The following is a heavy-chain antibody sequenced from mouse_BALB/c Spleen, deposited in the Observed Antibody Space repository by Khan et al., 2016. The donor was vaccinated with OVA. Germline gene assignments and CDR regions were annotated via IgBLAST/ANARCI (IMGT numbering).Heavy chain of an antibody. D-gene: IGHD2-14*01. CDR2: IWSGGST. Sequence: QVQLKQSGPGLVQPSQSLSITCTVTDCSLSTYGIHWVRQSPGKGLEWLGVIWSGGSTDYNAAFISRLSISKDNSKSQVFFKMNSLQTDDTAIYYCTRVYYRYDRYFDVWGAGTTVTVAS. CDR1: DCSLSTYG. J-gene: IGHJ1*01. V-gene: IGHV2-4-1*01. CDR3: TRVYYRYDRYFDV.